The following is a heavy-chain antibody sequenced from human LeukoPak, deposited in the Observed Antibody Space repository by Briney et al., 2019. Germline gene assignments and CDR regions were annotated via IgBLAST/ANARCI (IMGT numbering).Heavy chain of an antibody. Sequence: GASVKVSCKASGYTFTSYDINWVRQATGQGLEWVGWMNPNSGNTGYAQNFQGRVTMTRNTSISTAYMELSSLRSEDTAVYYCARLGRGDYGDYEFDPWGQGTLVTVSS. D-gene: IGHD4-17*01. CDR3: ARLGRGDYGDYEFDP. CDR1: GYTFTSYD. CDR2: MNPNSGNT. J-gene: IGHJ5*02. V-gene: IGHV1-8*01.